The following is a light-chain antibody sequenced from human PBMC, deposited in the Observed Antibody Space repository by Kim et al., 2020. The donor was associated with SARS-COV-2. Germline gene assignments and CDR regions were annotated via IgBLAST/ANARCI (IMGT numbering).Light chain of an antibody. V-gene: IGLV3-1*01. CDR2: QDS. CDR3: QAWDSSTSV. J-gene: IGLJ1*01. Sequence: SMSPGQTASITCSGDKLGDEYSCWYQQKPGQSPVLVIYQDSKRPSGIPERFSGSNSGNTATLTISGTQAMDEADYYCQAWDSSTSVFGTGTKVTVL. CDR1: KLGDEY.